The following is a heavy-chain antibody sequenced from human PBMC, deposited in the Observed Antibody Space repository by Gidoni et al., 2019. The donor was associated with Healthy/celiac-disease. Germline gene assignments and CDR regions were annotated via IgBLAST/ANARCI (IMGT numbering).Heavy chain of an antibody. CDR1: GGSISSYY. D-gene: IGHD6-19*01. V-gene: IGHV4-59*01. CDR3: ARYKGGSGWMYGFDP. CDR2: IYYSGST. J-gene: IGHJ5*02. Sequence: QVQLQESGPRLLKPSETLSLTCTVSGGSISSYYWSWIRQPPGKGLEWIGYIYYSGSTNYNPSLKSRGTISVDTSKNQFSLKLSSVTAADTAVYYCARYKGGSGWMYGFDPWGQGTLVTVSS.